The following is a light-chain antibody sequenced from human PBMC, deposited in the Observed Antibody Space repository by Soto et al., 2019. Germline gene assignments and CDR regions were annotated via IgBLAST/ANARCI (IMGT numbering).Light chain of an antibody. Sequence: EIVLTQSPSTLSLSPGERATLSCRASQSVSSSYLAWYQQKPGQAPRLLIYGASSRATGSPDRFSGSGSGTDFILTISRLEPEDFALYYCGQFVSSPPRTFGQGTKVDIK. CDR1: QSVSSSY. CDR3: GQFVSSPPRT. CDR2: GAS. J-gene: IGKJ1*01. V-gene: IGKV3-20*01.